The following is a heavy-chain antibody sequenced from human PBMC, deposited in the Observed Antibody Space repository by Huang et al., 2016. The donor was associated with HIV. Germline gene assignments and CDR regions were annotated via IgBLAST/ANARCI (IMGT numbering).Heavy chain of an antibody. Sequence: QVQLVQSGAEVKKPGASVKISCKASGYTFTTYPMHWVRQAPGQGLEWMGMSNPRGASTRYAQTFQGRVTRTSDTSTSTVYMELSSLTPEDTAVYYCARALLLFGLGSPLDFWGQGSLVTVSS. CDR3: ARALLLFGLGSPLDF. V-gene: IGHV1-46*01. D-gene: IGHD3-10*01. CDR1: GYTFTTYP. CDR2: SNPRGAST. J-gene: IGHJ4*02.